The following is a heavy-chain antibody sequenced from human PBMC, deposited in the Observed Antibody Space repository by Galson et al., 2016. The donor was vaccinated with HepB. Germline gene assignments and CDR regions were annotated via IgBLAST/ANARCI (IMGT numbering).Heavy chain of an antibody. D-gene: IGHD1-26*01. V-gene: IGHV3-72*01. CDR2: TRNKTKSYTT. CDR3: VRGPGIVGATGFDY. Sequence: SLRLSCAASGFTFSDYYMSWIRQAPGKGLEWVGRTRNKTKSYTTEYAASVEGRFTISRDDSKNSLYPQMNSLKTEDTAVYYCVRGPGIVGATGFDYWGQGTLVTVSS. J-gene: IGHJ4*02. CDR1: GFTFSDYY.